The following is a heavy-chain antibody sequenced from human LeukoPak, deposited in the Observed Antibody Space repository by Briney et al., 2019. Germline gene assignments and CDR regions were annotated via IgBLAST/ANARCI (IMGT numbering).Heavy chain of an antibody. D-gene: IGHD5-12*01. J-gene: IGHJ4*02. CDR1: GFTFSNYY. Sequence: GGSLRLSCAASGFTFSNYYMSWIRQAPGKGLECVSYISSSSSYTNYADSVKGRFTISRDNAKNSLYLQMNSLRAADTSGYNCASGEHSGYHLGDYWGQGTLVTVSS. CDR3: ASGEHSGYHLGDY. CDR2: ISSSSSYT. V-gene: IGHV3-11*06.